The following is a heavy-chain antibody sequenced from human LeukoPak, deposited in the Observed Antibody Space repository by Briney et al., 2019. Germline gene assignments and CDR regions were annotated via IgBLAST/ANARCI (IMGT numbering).Heavy chain of an antibody. Sequence: PGGSLRLSCAASGFTFSSYSMNWVRQAPGKGLEWVSSISSSSSYIYYADSVKGRFTISRDNAKNSLYLQMNGLRAEDTAVYYCARGVGSSGWYDGGYFDYWGQGTLVTVSS. J-gene: IGHJ4*02. CDR3: ARGVGSSGWYDGGYFDY. V-gene: IGHV3-21*01. D-gene: IGHD6-19*01. CDR2: ISSSSSYI. CDR1: GFTFSSYS.